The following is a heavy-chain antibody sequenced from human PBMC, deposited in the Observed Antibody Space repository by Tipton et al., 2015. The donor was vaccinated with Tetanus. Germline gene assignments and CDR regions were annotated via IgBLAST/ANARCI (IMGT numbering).Heavy chain of an antibody. CDR1: GFTFSSFG. CDR2: IWYDGSDK. Sequence: SLRLSCAASGFTFSSFGMHWVRQAPGKGLGWGAVIWYDGSDKYYADSVKGRFTISRDNSKNTLSLQMNSLRAEDTAVYYCARGAGTLGEYYFDYWGQGTLVTVSS. D-gene: IGHD3-10*01. J-gene: IGHJ4*02. V-gene: IGHV3-33*01. CDR3: ARGAGTLGEYYFDY.